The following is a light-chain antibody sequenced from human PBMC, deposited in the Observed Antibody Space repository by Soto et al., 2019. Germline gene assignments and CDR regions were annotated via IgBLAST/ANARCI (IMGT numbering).Light chain of an antibody. CDR1: QSVNKW. Sequence: DIQLTQSPSTLSASEGDRVTITCRASQSVNKWLAWYQQKPGRAPKLLIYKASTLQSGVPSRFSGSGSGTEFTLTIIRLQPDDLGTYYCQQFSSYQFTFGPGTKVNIK. V-gene: IGKV1-5*03. CDR2: KAS. J-gene: IGKJ3*01. CDR3: QQFSSYQFT.